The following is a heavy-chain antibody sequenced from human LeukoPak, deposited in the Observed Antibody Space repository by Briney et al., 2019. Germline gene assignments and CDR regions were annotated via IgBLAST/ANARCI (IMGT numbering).Heavy chain of an antibody. D-gene: IGHD6-13*01. J-gene: IGHJ4*02. Sequence: ASVKVSCKASGGTFSSYAISWVRQAPGQGLEWMGGIIPIFGTANYAQKFQGRVTITADESTSTAYMELSSLRSEDTAVYYCARSGGFGSSWFYYFDYWGQGTLVTVSS. CDR2: IIPIFGTA. CDR1: GGTFSSYA. CDR3: ARSGGFGSSWFYYFDY. V-gene: IGHV1-69*13.